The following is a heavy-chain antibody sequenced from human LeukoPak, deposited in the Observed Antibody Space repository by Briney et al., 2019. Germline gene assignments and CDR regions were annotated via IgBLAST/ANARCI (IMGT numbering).Heavy chain of an antibody. CDR2: IYTSGST. CDR1: GGSISSGSYY. V-gene: IGHV4-61*02. J-gene: IGHJ3*02. CDR3: AREKLLSMPAPFDI. D-gene: IGHD2/OR15-2a*01. Sequence: SQTLSLTCTVSGGSISSGSYYWSWIRQPAGKGLEWIGRIYTSGSTNYNPSLKSRVTISVDTSKNQFSLKLSSVTAADTAVYYCAREKLLSMPAPFDIWGQGTMVTVSS.